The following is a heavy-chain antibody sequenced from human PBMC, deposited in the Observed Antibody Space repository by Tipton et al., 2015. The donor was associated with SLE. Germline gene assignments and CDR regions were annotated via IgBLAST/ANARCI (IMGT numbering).Heavy chain of an antibody. CDR1: GDSISSSSYY. J-gene: IGHJ4*02. Sequence: TLSLTCTVSGDSISSSSYYWGWFRQPAGKELEWIGSIHYSGTTYYKSSLQSRVTISVDTSKNQFSLKLTSVTAADTAVYYCAKKDFWSGYPTFWGQGTLVTVSS. D-gene: IGHD3-3*01. V-gene: IGHV4-39*01. CDR2: IHYSGTT. CDR3: AKKDFWSGYPTF.